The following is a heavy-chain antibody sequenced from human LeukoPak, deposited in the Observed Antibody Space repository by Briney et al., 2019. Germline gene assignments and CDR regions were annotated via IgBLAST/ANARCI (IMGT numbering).Heavy chain of an antibody. CDR3: ARDYYGSGTETEY. J-gene: IGHJ4*02. D-gene: IGHD3-10*01. CDR2: ISAYNGNT. Sequence: GASVKVSCKASGGTFSSYAISWVRQAPGQGLEWMGWISAYNGNTNYAQRLQGRVTMTTDTSTSTAYMELRSLRSDDTAVYYCARDYYGSGTETEYWGQGTLVTVSS. V-gene: IGHV1-18*01. CDR1: GGTFSSYA.